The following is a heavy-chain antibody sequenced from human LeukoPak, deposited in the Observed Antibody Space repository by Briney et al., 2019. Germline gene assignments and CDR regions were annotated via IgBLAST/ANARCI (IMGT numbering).Heavy chain of an antibody. J-gene: IGHJ4*02. D-gene: IGHD4-23*01. CDR2: ISGSGGST. V-gene: IGHV3-23*01. CDR1: GFTFSSYA. Sequence: GGSLRLSCAASGFTFSSYAMSWVRQAPGKGLEWVSAISGSGGSTYYADSVKGRFTISRDNSKNTLYLQMNSLKTEDTAVYYCTTAFYYRGNPEYYFDYWGQGTLVTVSS. CDR3: TTAFYYRGNPEYYFDY.